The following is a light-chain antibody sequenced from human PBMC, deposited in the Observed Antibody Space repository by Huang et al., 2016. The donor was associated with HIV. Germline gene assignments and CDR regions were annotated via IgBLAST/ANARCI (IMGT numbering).Light chain of an antibody. CDR3: QQYCSTLLT. Sequence: DIVMTQSPDSLAVSLGERATINCKSSQSVLYSSNNKNYLAWYQQKPGQPPKLLIYWASTRESGVPDRFSGSGSGTDFTLTISSLQAGDVAVYYCQQYCSTLLTFGGGTKVEIK. J-gene: IGKJ4*01. CDR1: QSVLYSSNNKNY. V-gene: IGKV4-1*01. CDR2: WAS.